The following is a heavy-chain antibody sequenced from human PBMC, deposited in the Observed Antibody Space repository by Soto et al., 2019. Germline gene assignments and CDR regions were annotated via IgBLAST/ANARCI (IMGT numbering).Heavy chain of an antibody. J-gene: IGHJ6*02. Sequence: GGSLRLSCAASGFTFSSYAMSWVRQAPGKRLEWVSAINGSGGSTYYADSVKGRFTISRDNSKNTLYLQMNSLRAEDTAVYYCARGSTTVDYYYDSSGYYYGDYYYYGMDVWGQGTTVTVSS. CDR3: ARGSTTVDYYYDSSGYYYGDYYYYGMDV. CDR2: INGSGGST. V-gene: IGHV3-23*01. CDR1: GFTFSSYA. D-gene: IGHD3-22*01.